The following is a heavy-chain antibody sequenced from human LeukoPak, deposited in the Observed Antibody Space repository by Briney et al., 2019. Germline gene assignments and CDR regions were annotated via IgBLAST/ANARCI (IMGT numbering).Heavy chain of an antibody. V-gene: IGHV3-66*01. J-gene: IGHJ4*02. CDR1: GFTVSSNY. Sequence: GGSLRLSCAASGFTVSSNYMTWVRQAPGKGLEWVSVIYSGGSTYYADSVKGRFTISRDNSKSTLYLQMHSLRVEDTAVYYCARGIAVADTGFFDYWGQGTLVTVSS. D-gene: IGHD6-19*01. CDR2: IYSGGST. CDR3: ARGIAVADTGFFDY.